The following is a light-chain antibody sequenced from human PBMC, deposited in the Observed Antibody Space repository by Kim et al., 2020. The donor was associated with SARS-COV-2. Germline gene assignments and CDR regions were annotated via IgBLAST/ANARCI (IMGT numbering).Light chain of an antibody. J-gene: IGKJ1*01. CDR2: EIS. CDR1: ESLVHNDGKTY. V-gene: IGKV2-30*02. CDR3: MQATHWPPWT. Sequence: PASIACRSNESLVHNDGKTYLHWFQQRPGQSPRRLIYEISNRDSGVPDRFSGSGSGTDFTLKISSVEADDVALYYCMQATHWPPWTFGQGTKLEI.